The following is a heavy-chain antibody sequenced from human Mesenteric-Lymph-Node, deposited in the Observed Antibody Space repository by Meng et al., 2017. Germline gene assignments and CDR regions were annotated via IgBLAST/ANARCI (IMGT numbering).Heavy chain of an antibody. CDR2: ISSSSSYI. CDR1: GFTFSSYS. CDR3: ARDPGGEAAIGL. Sequence: EVQLVESGGGLVKPGGSLRLACAASGFTFSSYSMNWVRQAPGKGLEWVSSISSSSSYIYYADSVKGRFIISRDNAKNSLYLQMNSLRAEDTALYYCARDPGGEAAIGLWGRGTLVTVSS. V-gene: IGHV3-21*01. D-gene: IGHD2-2*01. J-gene: IGHJ2*01.